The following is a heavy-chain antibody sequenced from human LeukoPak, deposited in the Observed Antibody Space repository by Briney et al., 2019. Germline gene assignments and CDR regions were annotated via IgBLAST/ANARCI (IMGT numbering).Heavy chain of an antibody. D-gene: IGHD3-9*01. Sequence: GGSLRLSCAASGFTFSSYAMHWVRQAPGKGLEWVAVISYDGSNKYYADSVKGRFTISRDNAKNSLYLQMNSLRAEDTAVYYCARDGHYDILTGYFQDWGQGTLVTVSS. CDR2: ISYDGSNK. J-gene: IGHJ1*01. CDR1: GFTFSSYA. V-gene: IGHV3-30-3*01. CDR3: ARDGHYDILTGYFQD.